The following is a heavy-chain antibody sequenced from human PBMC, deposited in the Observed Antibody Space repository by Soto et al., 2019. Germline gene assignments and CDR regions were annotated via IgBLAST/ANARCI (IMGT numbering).Heavy chain of an antibody. CDR3: AKGLNYDILTGYYIIPDYFDY. CDR1: GFTFSSYA. D-gene: IGHD3-9*01. CDR2: ISGSGGST. Sequence: GGSLRLSCAASGFTFSSYAMSWVRQAPGKGLEWVSAISGSGGSTYYADSVKGRFTISRDNSKNTLYLQMNSLRAEDTAVYYCAKGLNYDILTGYYIIPDYFDYWGQGTLVTVSS. V-gene: IGHV3-23*01. J-gene: IGHJ4*02.